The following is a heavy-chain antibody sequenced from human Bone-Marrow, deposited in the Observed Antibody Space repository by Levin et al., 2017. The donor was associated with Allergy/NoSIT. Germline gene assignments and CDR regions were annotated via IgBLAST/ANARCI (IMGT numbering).Heavy chain of an antibody. CDR1: GFTFSSYS. CDR2: ITSSSSYI. V-gene: IGHV3-21*01. Sequence: GGSLRLSCAASGFTFSSYSMNWVRQAPGKGLNWVSSITSSSSYIYYADSVKGRFTISRDNSKNTLYLQMNALRPEDTAVYYCATGSFDFWGQGTLVTVSS. CDR3: ATGSFDF. J-gene: IGHJ4*02.